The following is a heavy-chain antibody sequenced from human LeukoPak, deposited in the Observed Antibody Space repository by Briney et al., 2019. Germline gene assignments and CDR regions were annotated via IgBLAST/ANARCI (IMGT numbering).Heavy chain of an antibody. CDR3: AKDLVVVGYTAMVTSDY. V-gene: IGHV3-23*01. Sequence: PGGSLRLSCAAYGFTFSSYAMGWVRQAPGKGLEWVSAISGSGGSTSYADSVKGRFTISRDNSKNTLYLQMNSLRAEDTAVYYCAKDLVVVGYTAMVTSDYWGQGTLVTVSS. D-gene: IGHD5-18*01. CDR1: GFTFSSYA. CDR2: ISGSGGST. J-gene: IGHJ4*02.